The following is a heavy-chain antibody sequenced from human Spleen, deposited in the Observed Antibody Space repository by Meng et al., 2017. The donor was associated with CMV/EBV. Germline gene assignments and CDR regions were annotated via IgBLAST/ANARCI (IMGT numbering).Heavy chain of an antibody. CDR3: ARGRDFGVVTPGY. CDR1: GGSISSYY. Sequence: SLTCTVSGGSISSYYWSWIRQPPGKGLEWIGYIYYTGSTNYNPSLKSRVTISVDTSKNQFSLKLSSVTAADTAVYYCARGRDFGVVTPGYWGQGILVTVSS. CDR2: IYYTGST. D-gene: IGHD3-3*01. J-gene: IGHJ4*02. V-gene: IGHV4-59*01.